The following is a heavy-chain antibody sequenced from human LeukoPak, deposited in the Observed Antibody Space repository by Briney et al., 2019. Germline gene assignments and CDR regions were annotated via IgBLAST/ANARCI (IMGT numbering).Heavy chain of an antibody. CDR3: ARGSYVY. CDR1: GFTFSSYG. J-gene: IGHJ4*02. Sequence: GGSLRLSCAASGFTFSSYGMHWVRQAPGKGLEWVAFIWYDGSDKYYADSVKGRFTISRDNSKNTVYLQMNSLRVEDTAVYYCARGSYVYWRQGTLVTVSS. CDR2: IWYDGSDK. D-gene: IGHD1-26*01. V-gene: IGHV3-30*02.